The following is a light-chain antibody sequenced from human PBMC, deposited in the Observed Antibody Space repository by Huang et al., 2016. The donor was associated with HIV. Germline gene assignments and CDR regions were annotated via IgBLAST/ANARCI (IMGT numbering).Light chain of an antibody. CDR3: QQYDKWPPGLT. Sequence: EIKMKQSPATLSVSPGGRVTLSCRASQNVRNNLDWYQQKTGQAPRLLIYDTSTRASGIPARFSGSGSGTEFTLTSSVLQSEDFAIYYCQQYDKWPPGLTFGGGTKVEI. V-gene: IGKV3D-15*01. J-gene: IGKJ4*01. CDR1: QNVRNN. CDR2: DTS.